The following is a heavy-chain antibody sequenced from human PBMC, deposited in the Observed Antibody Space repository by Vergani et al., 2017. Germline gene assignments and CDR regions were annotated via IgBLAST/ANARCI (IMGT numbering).Heavy chain of an antibody. Sequence: QVQLVESGGGVVQPGRSLRLSCAASGFTFSSYAMHWVRQAPGKGLEWVAVISYDGSNKYYADPVKGRFTISRDNSKNTLYLQMNSLRAEDTAVYYCAREGVVPAASYYYYMDVWGKGTTVTVSS. CDR2: ISYDGSNK. D-gene: IGHD2-2*01. CDR3: AREGVVPAASYYYYMDV. V-gene: IGHV3-30-3*01. CDR1: GFTFSSYA. J-gene: IGHJ6*03.